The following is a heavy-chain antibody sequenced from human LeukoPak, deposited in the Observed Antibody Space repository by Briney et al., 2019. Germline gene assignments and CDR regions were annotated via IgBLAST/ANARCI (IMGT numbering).Heavy chain of an antibody. CDR3: AREGKRITLLRGVITPIGYYYMDV. CDR2: ISYNGRAI. Sequence: GGSLRLSCSASGFMFGTYEMNWVRQAPGKGLEWLSYISYNGRAIYYADSVKGRFTISRDNAKNSLYLQMNSLKTEDTAVYYCAREGKRITLLRGVITPIGYYYMDVWGKGTTVTVSS. J-gene: IGHJ6*03. CDR1: GFMFGTYE. D-gene: IGHD3-10*01. V-gene: IGHV3-48*03.